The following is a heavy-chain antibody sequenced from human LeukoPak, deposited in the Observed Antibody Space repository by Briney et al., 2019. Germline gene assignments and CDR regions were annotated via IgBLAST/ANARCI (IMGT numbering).Heavy chain of an antibody. V-gene: IGHV3-66*04. CDR2: IYTDGRT. D-gene: IGHD6-13*01. CDR3: ARRRAASWSFDS. CDR1: GFTVSSNY. J-gene: IGHJ4*02. Sequence: GGSLRLSCAASGFTVSSNYMGWVRQAPGKGLEWVSVIYTDGRTYSADSMKGRFTLSRDNSKNTLYLQMSSLRAEDTAVYYCARRRAASWSFDSCGQGTLVTVSS.